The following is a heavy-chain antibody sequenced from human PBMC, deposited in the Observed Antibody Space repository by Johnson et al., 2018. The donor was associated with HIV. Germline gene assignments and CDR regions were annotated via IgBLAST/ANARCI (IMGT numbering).Heavy chain of an antibody. CDR2: IWYDGSNK. D-gene: IGHD1-26*01. CDR1: GFTFSNYA. Sequence: VQLVESGGGVVQPGRSLRLSCTASGFTFSNYAMHWVCQAPGKGLAWVAVIWYDGSNKYYADSVKGRFSISRDNSKNTLYLQMNRLRTEDTALYYCAKALFTEREEDVFDVWGQGTMVTVSS. J-gene: IGHJ3*01. CDR3: AKALFTEREEDVFDV. V-gene: IGHV3-30*04.